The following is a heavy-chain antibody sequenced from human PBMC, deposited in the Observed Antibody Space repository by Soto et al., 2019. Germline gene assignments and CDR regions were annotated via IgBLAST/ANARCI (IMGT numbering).Heavy chain of an antibody. D-gene: IGHD7-27*01. CDR1: GDSVTSGSYY. J-gene: IGHJ6*02. V-gene: IGHV4-61*03. CDR2: ISYTGRT. Sequence: KTSETLSLTCIVSGDSVTSGSYYWTWLRQPPGKGLEWIGYISYTGRTKYNPSLQSRVTISVDTSKNDFSLNLSSATAADTAVYFCAREWGLLPYYVMNVWGHGTAVTVSS. CDR3: AREWGLLPYYVMNV.